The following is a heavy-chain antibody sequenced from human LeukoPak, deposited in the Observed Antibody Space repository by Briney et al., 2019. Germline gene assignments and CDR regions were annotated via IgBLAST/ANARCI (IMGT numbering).Heavy chain of an antibody. Sequence: GGSLRLSCAASGFTFSSYAMSWVRQAPGKGLEWVSAISGSGGSTYYADSVKGRFTISRDNSKNTLYLQMNSLRAEDTAVYYCAKTPATSITMIVVVSYYFDYWGQGTLVTVSS. CDR1: GFTFSSYA. CDR2: ISGSGGST. CDR3: AKTPATSITMIVVVSYYFDY. D-gene: IGHD3-22*01. V-gene: IGHV3-23*01. J-gene: IGHJ4*02.